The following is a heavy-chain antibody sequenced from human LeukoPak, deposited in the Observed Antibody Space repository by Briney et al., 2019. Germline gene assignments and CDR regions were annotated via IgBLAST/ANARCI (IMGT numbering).Heavy chain of an antibody. D-gene: IGHD6-13*01. V-gene: IGHV1-8*03. CDR3: ARGVAAAGGGYFDY. CDR1: GYTFTSYD. CDR2: MNPNSGNT. J-gene: IGHJ4*02. Sequence: ASVRVSCKASGYTFTSYDINWVRQATGQGLEWMGWMNPNSGNTGYAQKFQGRVTITRNTSISTAYMELSSLRSEDTAVYYCARGVAAAGGGYFDYWGQGTLVTVSS.